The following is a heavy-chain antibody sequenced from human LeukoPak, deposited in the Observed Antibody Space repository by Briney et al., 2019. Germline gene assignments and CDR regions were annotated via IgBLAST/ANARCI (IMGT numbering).Heavy chain of an antibody. J-gene: IGHJ3*02. Sequence: SVKVSCKASGGTFNSYAINWVRQAPGQGLEWMGRIFPIFGTANYAQKFQGRVTVTTDESTNTACMELSSLRPEDTAMYYCARDRGERDSSWSLPAHGFDIWGQGTMVTVSS. D-gene: IGHD6-13*01. V-gene: IGHV1-69*05. CDR2: IFPIFGTA. CDR1: GGTFNSYA. CDR3: ARDRGERDSSWSLPAHGFDI.